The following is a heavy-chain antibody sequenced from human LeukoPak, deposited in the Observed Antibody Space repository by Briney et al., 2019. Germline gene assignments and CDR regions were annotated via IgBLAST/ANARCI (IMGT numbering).Heavy chain of an antibody. V-gene: IGHV4-34*01. CDR3: VRGARLKYSSSRHGYYFDY. D-gene: IGHD6-13*01. CDR2: INHSGST. CDR1: GGSFSGYY. Sequence: SETLSLTCAVYGGSFSGYYWSWIRQPPGKGLEWIGEINHSGSTNYNPSLKSRVTISVDTSKNQFSLKLSSVTAADTAVYYCVRGARLKYSSSRHGYYFDYWGQGTLVTVSS. J-gene: IGHJ4*02.